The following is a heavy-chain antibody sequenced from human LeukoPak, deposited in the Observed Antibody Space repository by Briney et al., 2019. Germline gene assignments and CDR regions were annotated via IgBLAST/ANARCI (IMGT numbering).Heavy chain of an antibody. J-gene: IGHJ4*02. CDR3: ARGDSDYDYFDY. V-gene: IGHV1-69*05. Sequence: GASVKVSCKASGGTFSSYAISWVRQAPGQGLEWMGGIIPIFGTANYAQKFQGRVTITTDESTSTAYMELSSLRSEDTAVYYCARGDSDYDYFDYWGQGTLVTVSS. CDR2: IIPIFGTA. CDR1: GGTFSSYA. D-gene: IGHD4-17*01.